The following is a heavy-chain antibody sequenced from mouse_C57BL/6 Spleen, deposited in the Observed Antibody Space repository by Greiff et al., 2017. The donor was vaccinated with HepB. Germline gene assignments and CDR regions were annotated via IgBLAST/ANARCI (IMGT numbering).Heavy chain of an antibody. CDR2: ISYDGSN. CDR3: ARPYDGYHYYAMDY. D-gene: IGHD2-3*01. CDR1: GYSITSGYY. J-gene: IGHJ4*01. V-gene: IGHV3-6*01. Sequence: EVQLQQSGPGLVKPSQSLSLTCSVTGYSITSGYYWNWIRQFPGNKLEWMGYISYDGSNNYNPSLKNRISITRDTSKNQFFLKLNSVTTEDTATYYCARPYDGYHYYAMDYWGQGTSVTVSS.